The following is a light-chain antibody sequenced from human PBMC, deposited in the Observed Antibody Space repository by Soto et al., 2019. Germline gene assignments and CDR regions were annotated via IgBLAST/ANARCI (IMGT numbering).Light chain of an antibody. Sequence: QSVLTQPPSASGSPGQSVTISCSGTSSDVGGFNYVSWYQQHPGRAPKVLIYEVNKRPSGVPDRFSGSKSGSTASLTVSGLQAEDEAEYYCSSYAVTNIFVFGTGTKV. CDR3: SSYAVTNIFV. CDR1: SSDVGGFNY. J-gene: IGLJ1*01. CDR2: EVN. V-gene: IGLV2-8*01.